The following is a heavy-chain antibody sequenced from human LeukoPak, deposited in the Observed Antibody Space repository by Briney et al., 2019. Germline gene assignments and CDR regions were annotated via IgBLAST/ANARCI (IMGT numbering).Heavy chain of an antibody. CDR1: GFTFSGSP. D-gene: IGHD3-3*01. Sequence: GGSLKLSCAASGFTFSGSPMHWVRQASGKGLEWVGRIRSKANSYATAYAASVKGRFTISRDDSKDTAYLQMNSLKTEDTAVYYCSSPGDLWIGSPGICGQGTLVTVSS. CDR2: IRSKANSYAT. V-gene: IGHV3-73*01. J-gene: IGHJ4*02. CDR3: SSPGDLWIGSPGI.